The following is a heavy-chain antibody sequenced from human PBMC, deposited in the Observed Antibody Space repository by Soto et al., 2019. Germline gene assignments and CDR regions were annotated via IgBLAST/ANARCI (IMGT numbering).Heavy chain of an antibody. CDR1: GFTFSTYA. Sequence: GGSLRLSCAASGFTFSTYAMSWVRQAPGKGLEWVSSINSGGGGTFYSDSVRGRFTISRDNSKNTLHLQINSLRAEDTAVYYCAKRGTYYFDYWGQGALVTVSS. D-gene: IGHD2-15*01. V-gene: IGHV3-23*01. CDR3: AKRGTYYFDY. J-gene: IGHJ4*02. CDR2: INSGGGGT.